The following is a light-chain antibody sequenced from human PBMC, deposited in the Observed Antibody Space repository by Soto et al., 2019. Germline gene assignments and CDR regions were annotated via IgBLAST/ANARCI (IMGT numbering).Light chain of an antibody. J-gene: IGLJ1*01. Sequence: QSALTQPASVSGSPGQSITISRPGTSSDIGAYNYVSWYQQHSGKVPKLIIFEVNNRPSGVSDRFSGSKSANTASLTISGLQAEDEAEYYCCSYTSSYTYVFGTGTKVTVL. CDR2: EVN. CDR3: CSYTSSYTYV. CDR1: SSDIGAYNY. V-gene: IGLV2-14*03.